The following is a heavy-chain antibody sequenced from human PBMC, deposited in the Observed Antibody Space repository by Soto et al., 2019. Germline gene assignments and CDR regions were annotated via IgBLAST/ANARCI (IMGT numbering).Heavy chain of an antibody. J-gene: IGHJ4*02. D-gene: IGHD5-18*01. CDR1: GSTFSAYW. CDR3: ARTWIHLWSPFDY. Sequence: LRLSCAASGSTFSAYWMHWVRQVPGKGLMWVSRINEDGSRTSYADSVKGRFTISRDNAKNMLHLQMNSLRVEDTAVYYCARTWIHLWSPFDYWGQGALVTVSS. V-gene: IGHV3-74*01. CDR2: INEDGSRT.